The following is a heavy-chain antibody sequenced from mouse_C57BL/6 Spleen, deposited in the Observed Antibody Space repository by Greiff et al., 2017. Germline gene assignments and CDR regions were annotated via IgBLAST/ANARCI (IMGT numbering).Heavy chain of an antibody. J-gene: IGHJ2*01. CDR1: GYTFTDYY. D-gene: IGHD4-1*01. CDR2: INPYNGGT. CDR3: ARDWFDY. V-gene: IGHV1-19*01. Sequence: EVQVVESGPVLVKPGASVKMSCKASGYTFTDYYMNWVKQSHGKSLEWIGVINPYNGGTSYNQKFKGKATLTVDKSSSTAYMELNSLTSEDSAVYYCARDWFDYWGQGTTLTVSS.